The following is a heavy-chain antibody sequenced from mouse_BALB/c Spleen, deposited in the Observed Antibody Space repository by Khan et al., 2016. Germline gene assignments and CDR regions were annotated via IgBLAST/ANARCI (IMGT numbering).Heavy chain of an antibody. D-gene: IGHD1-1*01. CDR3: VSGYYGDY. V-gene: IGHV1-7*01. CDR1: GYTFTSYW. CDR2: INPSTGYT. J-gene: IGHJ2*01. Sequence: QIQLVQSGAELAKPGASVKMSCKASGYTFTSYWMHWVKQRPGQGLEWIGYINPSTGYTEYNQKFKDKATLTADKSSSTAYMQLSSLTSEDSAVYYCVSGYYGDYWGQGTTLTVSS.